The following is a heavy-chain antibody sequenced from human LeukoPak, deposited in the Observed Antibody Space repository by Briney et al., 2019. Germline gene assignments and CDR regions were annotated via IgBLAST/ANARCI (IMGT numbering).Heavy chain of an antibody. J-gene: IGHJ4*02. CDR2: ISYDGSNK. V-gene: IGHV3-30*18. CDR1: GFTFSSYG. CDR3: AKGYYDFWSGHFDY. D-gene: IGHD3-3*01. Sequence: GGSLRLSCAASGFTFSSYGMHWVRQAPGKGLEWVAVISYDGSNKYYADSVKGRFTISRDNSKNTLYLQMNSLRAEDTAVYYCAKGYYDFWSGHFDYWGQGTLVTVSS.